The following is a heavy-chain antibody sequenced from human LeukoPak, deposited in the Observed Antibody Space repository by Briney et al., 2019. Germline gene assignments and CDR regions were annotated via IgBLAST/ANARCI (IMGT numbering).Heavy chain of an antibody. CDR3: ARDSYGYNYFDY. V-gene: IGHV4-34*01. D-gene: IGHD5-18*01. CDR1: GGSFSGYY. Sequence: SETLSLTCAVYGGSFSGYYWSWIRQPPGKGLEWIGEINHSGSTNYNPSLKSRVTISVDTSKNQFSLKLSSVTAADTAVYYCARDSYGYNYFDYWGQGTLVTVSS. CDR2: INHSGST. J-gene: IGHJ4*02.